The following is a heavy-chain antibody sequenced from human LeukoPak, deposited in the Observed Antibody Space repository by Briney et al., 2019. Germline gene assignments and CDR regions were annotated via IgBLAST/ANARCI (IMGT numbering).Heavy chain of an antibody. CDR2: IYYSGST. J-gene: IGHJ4*02. V-gene: IGHV4-31*03. CDR1: GGSISSGGYY. D-gene: IGHD2-2*01. CDR3: ARGGYCSSTSCLPLDY. Sequence: SQTLFLTCTVSGGSISSGGYYWSWIRQHPGKGLEWIGYIYYSGSTYYNPSLKSRVTISVDTSKNQFSLKLSSVTAADTAVYYCARGGYCSSTSCLPLDYWGQGTLVTVSS.